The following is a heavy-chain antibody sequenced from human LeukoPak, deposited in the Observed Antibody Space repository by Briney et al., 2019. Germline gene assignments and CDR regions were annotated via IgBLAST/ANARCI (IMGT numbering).Heavy chain of an antibody. CDR1: GFTFSSYA. Sequence: GGSLRLSCAASGFTFSSYAMSWVRQAPGRGLEWVSAVSGSGGSTYYADSVKGRFTISRDNSKNTLYLQMNSLRAEDTAVYYCAKDGYCSSTSCYAGYWGQGTLVTVSS. J-gene: IGHJ4*02. CDR2: VSGSGGST. D-gene: IGHD2-2*03. V-gene: IGHV3-23*01. CDR3: AKDGYCSSTSCYAGY.